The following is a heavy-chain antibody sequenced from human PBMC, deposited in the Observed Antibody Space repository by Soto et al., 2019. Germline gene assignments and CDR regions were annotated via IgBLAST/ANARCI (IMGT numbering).Heavy chain of an antibody. CDR3: AKRGVACTYDAFDV. CDR2: ISGSGGGT. V-gene: IGHV3-23*01. D-gene: IGHD2-15*01. Sequence: EVQLLDSGGGLVQPGGSLRLSCAASGFTFSSFAMSWVRQAPGKGLEWVSAISGSGGGTYYADSVKGRVTISRDNSKNTLYLQMDSRRAEDTAVYYCAKRGVACTYDAFDVWGRGAMVTVSS. J-gene: IGHJ3*01. CDR1: GFTFSSFA.